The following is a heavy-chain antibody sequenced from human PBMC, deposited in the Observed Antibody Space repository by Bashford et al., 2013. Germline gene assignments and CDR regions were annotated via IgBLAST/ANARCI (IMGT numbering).Heavy chain of an antibody. CDR1: GFSLSTSGMR. CDR3: AHRFRDDYVWGS. D-gene: IGHD3-16*01. V-gene: IGHV2-70*04. CDR2: IDWDDDK. J-gene: IGHJ4*02. Sequence: SGPTLVKPTQTLTLTCTFSGFSLSTSGMRVSWIRQPPGKALEWLARIDWDDDKFYSTSLKTRLTISKDTSKNQVVLTMTNMDPVDTATYYCAHRFRDDYVWGSWGQGTLVTVSS.